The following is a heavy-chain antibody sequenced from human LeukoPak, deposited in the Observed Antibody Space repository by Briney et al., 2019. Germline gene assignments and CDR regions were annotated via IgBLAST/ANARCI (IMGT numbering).Heavy chain of an antibody. CDR1: GGSISSGGYS. CDR3: ARVSIAVAGGIDY. V-gene: IGHV4-30-2*01. Sequence: SQTLSLTCAVSGGSISSGGYSWSWIRQPPGTGLEWIGYIYHSGSTYYNRSLKSRVTISVDRSKNQFSLKLSSVTAADTAVYYCARVSIAVAGGIDYWGQGTLVTVSS. CDR2: IYHSGST. J-gene: IGHJ4*02. D-gene: IGHD6-19*01.